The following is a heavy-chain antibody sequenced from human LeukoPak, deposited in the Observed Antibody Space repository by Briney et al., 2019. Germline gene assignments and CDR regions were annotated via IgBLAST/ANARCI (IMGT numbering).Heavy chain of an antibody. CDR2: IYYSGST. J-gene: IGHJ5*02. CDR3: ARHRAVWWFDP. CDR1: GGSISSSSYY. V-gene: IGHV4-39*01. Sequence: PSETLSLTCTVSGGSISSSSYYWGWIRQPPGKGLEWIGSIYYSGSTYYNPSLKSRVTISVDTSKNQFSLKLSSVTAADTAVYYCARHRAVWWFDPWGQGTLVTVSS. D-gene: IGHD6-19*01.